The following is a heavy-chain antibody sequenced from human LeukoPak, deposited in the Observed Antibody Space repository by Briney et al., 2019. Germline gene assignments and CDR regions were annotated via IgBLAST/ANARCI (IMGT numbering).Heavy chain of an antibody. V-gene: IGHV3-7*01. CDR2: INQAGSEK. J-gene: IGHJ4*02. CDR3: ARDLTCCGGDCF. D-gene: IGHD2-21*01. CDR1: GFTFSRYW. Sequence: PGGPLRLSCAASGFTFSRYWMTWVRQAPGKGLEYVANINQAGSEKYYVDSVKGRFTISRDNAKNSLYLQMNSLRAEDTAVYYCARDLTCCGGDCFWGQGTLVTVSS.